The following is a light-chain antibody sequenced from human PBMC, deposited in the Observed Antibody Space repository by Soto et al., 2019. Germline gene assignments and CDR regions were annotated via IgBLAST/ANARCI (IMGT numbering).Light chain of an antibody. V-gene: IGLV2-23*01. J-gene: IGLJ1*01. CDR3: CSYAGSSTYV. CDR1: SSDVGSYNL. Sequence: QSVLTQPASVSGSPGQSITISCTGTSSDVGSYNLVSWYQQHPGKAPKLMIYEGSKRPSGVSNRFSGSKSGNTASLTISGLQAEDEADYYCCSYAGSSTYVLVTGTKLTVL. CDR2: EGS.